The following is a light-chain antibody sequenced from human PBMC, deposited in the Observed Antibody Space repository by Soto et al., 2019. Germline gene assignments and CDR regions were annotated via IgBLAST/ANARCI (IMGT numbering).Light chain of an antibody. J-gene: IGLJ3*02. V-gene: IGLV1-47*01. CDR3: AAWDDSLSGVV. Sequence: QAVVTQPPSASGTPGQRVTISCSGSSSNIGSNYVYWYQQLPGTAPKLLIYRNNQRPSGVPDRFSGSKSGTSASPAISGLRSEDEANYYCAAWDDSLSGVVFGGGTKLTVL. CDR1: SSNIGSNY. CDR2: RNN.